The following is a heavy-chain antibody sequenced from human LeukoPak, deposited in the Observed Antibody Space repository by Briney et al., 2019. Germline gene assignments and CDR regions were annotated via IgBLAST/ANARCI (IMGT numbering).Heavy chain of an antibody. Sequence: ASVKVSCKASGYTFTGYYMHWVRQAPGQGLEWMGWINPNSGGTNYAQKFQGRVTMARDTSISTAYVELSRLRSDDTAVYYCARAPGFGILTGQDAFDIWGQGTMVTVSS. V-gene: IGHV1-2*02. CDR2: INPNSGGT. CDR1: GYTFTGYY. CDR3: ARAPGFGILTGQDAFDI. J-gene: IGHJ3*02. D-gene: IGHD3-9*01.